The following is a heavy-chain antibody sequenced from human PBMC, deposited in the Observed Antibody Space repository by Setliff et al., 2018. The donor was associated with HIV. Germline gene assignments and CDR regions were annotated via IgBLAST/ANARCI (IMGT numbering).Heavy chain of an antibody. J-gene: IGHJ3*02. CDR2: INSDGSST. D-gene: IGHD5-18*01. V-gene: IGHV3-74*01. Sequence: GGSLRLSCAASGFTFSSYWMHWVRQAPGKGLVWVSRINSDGSSTSYADSVKGRFTISRDNAKNTLYLQMNSLRAEDTAVYYCARDRGIQLWLIWSLDAFDIWGQGTMVTVSS. CDR3: ARDRGIQLWLIWSLDAFDI. CDR1: GFTFSSYW.